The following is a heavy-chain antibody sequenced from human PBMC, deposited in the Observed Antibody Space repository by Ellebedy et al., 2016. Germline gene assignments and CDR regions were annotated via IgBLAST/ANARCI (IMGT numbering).Heavy chain of an antibody. J-gene: IGHJ6*02. D-gene: IGHD4-17*01. CDR3: ARDGSYGDFLWYYYYGMDV. CDR2: ISYDGSNK. Sequence: GGSLRLXCAASEFTFSSYAMHWVRQAPGKGLEWVAVISYDGSNKYYADSVKGRFTISRDNSKNTLYLQMNSLRAEDTAVYYCARDGSYGDFLWYYYYGMDVWGQGTTVTVSS. CDR1: EFTFSSYA. V-gene: IGHV3-30-3*01.